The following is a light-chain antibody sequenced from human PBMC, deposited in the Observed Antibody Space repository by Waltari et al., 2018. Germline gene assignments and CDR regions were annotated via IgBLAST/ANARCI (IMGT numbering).Light chain of an antibody. CDR1: QTVTGW. J-gene: IGKJ3*01. CDR3: QQSYNLPPT. V-gene: IGKV1-39*01. CDR2: SAS. Sequence: DIQLTQSPSSLSASVGARVTITCRASQTVTGWLNWYQEKPGKAPKLLIYSASILESGVPSRFSGSGFGTDFTLTITSLQREDVATYYCQQSYNLPPTFGPGTKVDIK.